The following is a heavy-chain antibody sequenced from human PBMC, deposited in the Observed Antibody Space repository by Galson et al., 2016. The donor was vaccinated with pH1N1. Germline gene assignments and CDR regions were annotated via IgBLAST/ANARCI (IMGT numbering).Heavy chain of an antibody. J-gene: IGHJ5*02. D-gene: IGHD6-19*01. CDR3: ARLKLYSSPNWFDP. CDR2: ISGRGDVT. CDR1: GFTFIDYA. Sequence: SLRLSCAASGFTFIDYAMSWVRQAPGKGLEWVSVISGRGDVTYYTDPVKGRFTISSDSSRNTVYLQMNTLSAEDTAIYYCARLKLYSSPNWFDPWGQGTLVTVSS. V-gene: IGHV3-23*01.